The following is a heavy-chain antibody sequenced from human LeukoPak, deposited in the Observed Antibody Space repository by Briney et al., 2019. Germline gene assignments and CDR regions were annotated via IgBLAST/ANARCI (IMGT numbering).Heavy chain of an antibody. CDR1: GYTFTNFA. J-gene: IGHJ5*02. V-gene: IGHV1-18*01. Sequence: ASVKVSCKTPGYTFTNFAINWVRQAPGQGLEWMGWITAYNGDTNYAQKLQGRVSMTTDTSTSTAYMELRNLSSDDTAVYYCARGGPDSSDQDWFDPWGQGTLVAVSS. D-gene: IGHD6-19*01. CDR2: ITAYNGDT. CDR3: ARGGPDSSDQDWFDP.